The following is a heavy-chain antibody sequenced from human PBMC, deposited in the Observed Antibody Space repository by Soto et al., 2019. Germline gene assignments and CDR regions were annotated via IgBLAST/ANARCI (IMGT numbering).Heavy chain of an antibody. Sequence: SVKVSCKASGGTFSSYTISWVRQAPGQGLEWMGRIIPILGIASSAQKFQGRVTMIADKSTGTAYMELRSLRSDDTAVYYCATSYGSGSSPFDYWGQGTLVTVSS. CDR2: IIPILGIA. D-gene: IGHD3-10*01. CDR1: GGTFSSYT. J-gene: IGHJ4*02. V-gene: IGHV1-69*02. CDR3: ATSYGSGSSPFDY.